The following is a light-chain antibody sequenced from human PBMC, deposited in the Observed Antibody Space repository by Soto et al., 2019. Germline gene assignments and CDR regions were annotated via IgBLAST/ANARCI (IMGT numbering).Light chain of an antibody. CDR3: QTWGTGIPV. Sequence: QLVLTQSPSASASLGASVKLTCTLSSGHSSYGIAWHRQQPEKGPRYLMKLNSDGSHSKGDGIPDRFSGSSSGAERYLTISSLQSEDEADYYCQTWGTGIPVFGGGTQLTVL. CDR2: LNSDGSH. V-gene: IGLV4-69*01. CDR1: SGHSSYG. J-gene: IGLJ7*01.